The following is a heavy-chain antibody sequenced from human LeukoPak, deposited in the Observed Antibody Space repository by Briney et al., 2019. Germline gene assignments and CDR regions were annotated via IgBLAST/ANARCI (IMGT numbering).Heavy chain of an antibody. D-gene: IGHD4-17*01. Sequence: ASVKVSCKASGYTFTGYYMHWVRQAPGQGLEWMGWINPNSGGTNYAQKFQGRVTIIADKSTSTAYMELSSLRSEDTAVYYCAVDYGDYARLDYWGQGTLVTVSS. CDR3: AVDYGDYARLDY. V-gene: IGHV1-2*02. J-gene: IGHJ4*02. CDR2: INPNSGGT. CDR1: GYTFTGYY.